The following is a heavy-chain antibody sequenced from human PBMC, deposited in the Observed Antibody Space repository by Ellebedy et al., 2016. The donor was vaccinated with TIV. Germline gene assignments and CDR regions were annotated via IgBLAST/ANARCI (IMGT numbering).Heavy chain of an antibody. D-gene: IGHD4-17*01. CDR3: ARDGAYGDYSPGYYGMDV. CDR2: INGDGSKK. CDR1: SFTFSGHW. Sequence: GESLKISCAASSFTFSGHWMSWVRQAPGEGLEWVANINGDGSKKYYVDSVKGRFTISRDNGKNSVYLQMNSLRTEDTALYYCARDGAYGDYSPGYYGMDVWGQGTTVTASS. V-gene: IGHV3-7*03. J-gene: IGHJ6*02.